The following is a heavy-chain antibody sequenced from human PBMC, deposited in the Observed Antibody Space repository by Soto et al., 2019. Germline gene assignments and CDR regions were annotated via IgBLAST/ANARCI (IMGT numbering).Heavy chain of an antibody. CDR3: ATVTIDGTPPYYFDY. CDR2: SYYSGRT. J-gene: IGHJ4*02. D-gene: IGHD4-4*01. V-gene: IGHV4-39*01. Sequence: QLQLQESGPGLVKPSETLSLTCTVSGGSFDSTSYYWAWVRQPPGKGLEWIAYSYYSGRTYYNPSHERRVHLSVDTARNQFSLRLSSVTAADTAVYYCATVTIDGTPPYYFDYWGQGTLVTVSS. CDR1: GGSFDSTSYY.